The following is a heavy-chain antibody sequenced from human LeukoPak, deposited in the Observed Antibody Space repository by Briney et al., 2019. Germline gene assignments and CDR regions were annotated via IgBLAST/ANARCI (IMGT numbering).Heavy chain of an antibody. D-gene: IGHD1-26*01. CDR3: ARDYQMSGTYSYYFDY. CDR1: GGSLSRYY. V-gene: IGHV4-59*01. J-gene: IGHJ4*02. CDR2: IYSSGIT. Sequence: PSETLSLTCTVSGGSLSRYYWSWIRQPPRKGLEWIGYIYSSGITNYNPSLKSRVTISVDTSKNQFSLKLSSVTAADTAMYYCARDYQMSGTYSYYFDYWGQGTLVTVSS.